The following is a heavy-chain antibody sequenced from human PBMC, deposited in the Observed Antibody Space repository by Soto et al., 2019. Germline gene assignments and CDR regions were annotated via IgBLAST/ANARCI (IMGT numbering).Heavy chain of an antibody. CDR3: ARAVAPYLGTWFDP. V-gene: IGHV4-30-2*01. J-gene: IGHJ5*02. CDR2: ISRTGST. D-gene: IGHD3-16*01. Sequence: SETLSLTCAVSGGSISSGNSYSWSWIRQPPGKGLEWIGSISRTGSTSYNPSLKGRVTMSVDRSKNQFSLKLSSVTAADMAVYYCARAVAPYLGTWFDPWGQGTLVTVSS. CDR1: GGSISSGNSYS.